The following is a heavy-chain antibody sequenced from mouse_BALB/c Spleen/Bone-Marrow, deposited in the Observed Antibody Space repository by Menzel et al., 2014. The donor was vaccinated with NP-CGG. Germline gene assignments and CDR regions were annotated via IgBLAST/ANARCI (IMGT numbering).Heavy chain of an antibody. Sequence: EVQLVESGGGLVKPGGSLKLSCAASGFTFSSYTMSWVRQTPEKRLEWVATISSGGSYTYYPDSVKGRFTISRDNAKNTLYLQMSSLKSEDTAMYYCTRDLYDGYSYCAMDYWGQGTSVTVSS. CDR3: TRDLYDGYSYCAMDY. D-gene: IGHD2-3*01. CDR2: ISSGGSYT. V-gene: IGHV5-6-4*01. CDR1: GFTFSSYT. J-gene: IGHJ4*01.